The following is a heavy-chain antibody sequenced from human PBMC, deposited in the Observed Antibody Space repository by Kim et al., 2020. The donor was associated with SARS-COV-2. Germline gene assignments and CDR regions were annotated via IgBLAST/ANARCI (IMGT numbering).Heavy chain of an antibody. V-gene: IGHV3-30*18. Sequence: GGSLRLSCAASGFTFTSYAMHWVRQAPGKGLEWVAVISYDGSDKHYADSVKGRFTIPRDHSKNTLYPQMNSLRTEVTAVCYWAKDLGVLNWLLFDYWGRGTLVSVSS. CDR2: ISYDGSDK. CDR3: AKDLGVLNWLLFDY. CDR1: GFTFTSYA. D-gene: IGHD3-9*01. J-gene: IGHJ4*02.